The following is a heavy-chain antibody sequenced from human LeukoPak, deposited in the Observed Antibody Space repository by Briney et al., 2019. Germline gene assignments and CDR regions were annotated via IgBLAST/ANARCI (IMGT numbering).Heavy chain of an antibody. J-gene: IGHJ4*02. Sequence: PSETLSLTCGLFGRSIIGYHWNWIRQSPGKGPEWIGEINHSGSANYNPSFKSRVTISLDTSKNQFSLELRSVTAADTAVYYCARDPTTVVSVPYYFDDWGQGTLVTVSS. V-gene: IGHV4-34*01. CDR1: GRSIIGYH. D-gene: IGHD4-11*01. CDR3: ARDPTTVVSVPYYFDD. CDR2: INHSGSA.